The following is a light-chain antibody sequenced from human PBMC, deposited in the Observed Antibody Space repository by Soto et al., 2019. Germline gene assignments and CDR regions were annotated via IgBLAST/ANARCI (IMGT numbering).Light chain of an antibody. V-gene: IGKV1-5*03. Sequence: DIVLTQSPGTLSLSPGERATLSCRASQSVSSSYLAWYQQKPGKAPKLLIYKASTLKSGVPSRFSGSGSGTEFTLTISSLQPDDFATYYCQHYNSYSEAFGQGTKVDNK. CDR3: QHYNSYSEA. J-gene: IGKJ1*01. CDR1: QSVSSS. CDR2: KAS.